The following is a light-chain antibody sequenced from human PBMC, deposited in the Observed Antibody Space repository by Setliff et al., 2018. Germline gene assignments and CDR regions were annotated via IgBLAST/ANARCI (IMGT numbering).Light chain of an antibody. Sequence: QSALAQPASMSGSPGQSITISCTGTNSDVGGYNYVSWYQQHPGRAPKLIIYDVSYRPSGVSNRFSGPKSGNRASLTISGLQAEDEADYYCSSFTSRGTLDVVFGEGTK. J-gene: IGLJ2*01. CDR1: NSDVGGYNY. V-gene: IGLV2-14*03. CDR2: DVS. CDR3: SSFTSRGTLDVV.